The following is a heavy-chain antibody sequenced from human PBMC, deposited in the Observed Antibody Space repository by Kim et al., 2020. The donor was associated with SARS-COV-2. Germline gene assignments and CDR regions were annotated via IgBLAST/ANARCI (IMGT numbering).Heavy chain of an antibody. D-gene: IGHD3-16*01. J-gene: IGHJ6*02. CDR1: GFTVSSNY. CDR3: AREAPYDQLLYYYYGMDV. Sequence: GGSLRLSCAASGFTVSSNYMSWVRQAPGKGLEWVSVIYSGGSTYYADSVKGRFTISRDNSKNTLYLQMNSLRAEDTAVYYCAREAPYDQLLYYYYGMDVWGQGTTVTVSS. CDR2: IYSGGST. V-gene: IGHV3-53*01.